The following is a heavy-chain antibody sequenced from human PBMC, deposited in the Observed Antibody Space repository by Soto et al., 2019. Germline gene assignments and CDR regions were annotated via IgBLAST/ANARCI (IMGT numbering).Heavy chain of an antibody. CDR2: INPSGGTT. CDR1: GYSFTSYY. J-gene: IGHJ2*01. Sequence: QVQLVQSGAEVKKPGASVKISCKASGYSFTSYYMHWVRQAPGQGLEWMGIINPSGGTTRYAQKFQGRVTMTRDTSTSTVYMELSSLRSEDTAVYYCASYYDSSALDYWYFDLWGRGTLVTVSS. V-gene: IGHV1-46*01. D-gene: IGHD3-22*01. CDR3: ASYYDSSALDYWYFDL.